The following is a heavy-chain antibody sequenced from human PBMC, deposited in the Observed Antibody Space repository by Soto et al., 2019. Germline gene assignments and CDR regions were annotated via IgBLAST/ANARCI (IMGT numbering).Heavy chain of an antibody. CDR1: GYTFTTYG. Sequence: QVQLVQSGAEVKKPGASVKVSCKASGYTFTTYGISWVRQAPGQGLEWMGWINAYNGNTNYAQKVQGRVTTTTDTSTSTGYMDLRSLRSDDTAVYYCARAIAGGYGHTTLDYWGQGTLVTVSS. CDR2: INAYNGNT. J-gene: IGHJ4*02. CDR3: ARAIAGGYGHTTLDY. D-gene: IGHD5-18*01. V-gene: IGHV1-18*01.